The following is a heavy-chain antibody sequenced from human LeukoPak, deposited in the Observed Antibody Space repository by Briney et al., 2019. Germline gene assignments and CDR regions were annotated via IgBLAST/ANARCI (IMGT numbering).Heavy chain of an antibody. CDR1: GVSFDDYY. D-gene: IGHD4-17*01. J-gene: IGHJ4*02. CDR3: TRMTTGHDY. V-gene: IGHV4-34*01. Sequence: SETLSLTCAVSGVSFDDYYWSWVRQTPGKGLEWIGEINHSGYTNDSPSLKSRVTLSIDTSRKQFSLNLSSVTVADSGIYYCTRMTTGHDYWGQGTLVTVSS. CDR2: INHSGYT.